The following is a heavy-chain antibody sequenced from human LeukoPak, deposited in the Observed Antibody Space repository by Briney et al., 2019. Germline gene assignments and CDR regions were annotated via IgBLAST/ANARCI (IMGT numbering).Heavy chain of an antibody. CDR1: GFTFSSYA. CDR3: AKRGTIFGVVIPPPFDY. Sequence: GGSLRLSCAASGFTFSSYAMSWVRQAPGKGLEWVSAISGSGGSTYYADSVKGRFTISRDNSKNTLYLQMNSLRAEDTAVYYCAKRGTIFGVVIPPPFDYWGQGTLVTVSS. V-gene: IGHV3-23*01. CDR2: ISGSGGST. J-gene: IGHJ4*02. D-gene: IGHD3-3*01.